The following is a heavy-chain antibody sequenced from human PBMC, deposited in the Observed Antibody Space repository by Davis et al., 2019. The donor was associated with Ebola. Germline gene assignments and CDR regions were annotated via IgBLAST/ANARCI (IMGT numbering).Heavy chain of an antibody. D-gene: IGHD2-15*01. J-gene: IGHJ4*02. CDR3: AKAYHIVVGGGVPLS. Sequence: PGGSLRLSCAASGFTFSSYAMGWVRQAPGKGLEWVSAISGSGGSTYYADSVKGRFTISRDNSKNTLYLQMNSLRAEDTAVYYCAKAYHIVVGGGVPLSWGQGTLVTVSS. CDR1: GFTFSSYA. CDR2: ISGSGGST. V-gene: IGHV3-23*01.